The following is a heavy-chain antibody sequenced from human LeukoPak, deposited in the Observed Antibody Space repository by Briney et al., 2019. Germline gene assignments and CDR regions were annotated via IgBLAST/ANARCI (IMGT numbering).Heavy chain of an antibody. V-gene: IGHV1-18*01. CDR2: ISAYNGNT. D-gene: IGHD3-10*01. Sequence: GASVKVSCKASGYIFSNYGINWVRQAPGQGLEWMGWISAYNGNTEYAQKVQVRVTMPTDTSTSTAYMELRSLRSDDTAVYYCARGPFSLGVGVRSAEFFQHWGQGTLVTVSS. CDR3: ARGPFSLGVGVRSAEFFQH. J-gene: IGHJ1*01. CDR1: GYIFSNYG.